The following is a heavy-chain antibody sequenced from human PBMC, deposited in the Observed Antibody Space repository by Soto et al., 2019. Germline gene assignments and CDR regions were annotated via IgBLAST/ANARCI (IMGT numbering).Heavy chain of an antibody. Sequence: PGGSLRLSCAASGFTFSSYSMNWVRQAPGKGLEWVSSISSSSSYIYYADSVKGRFTISRDNAKNSLYLQMNSLRAEDTAVYYCARGGRITILGWDWGQGTLVTVSS. CDR3: ARGGRITILGWD. V-gene: IGHV3-21*01. J-gene: IGHJ4*02. CDR2: ISSSSSYI. D-gene: IGHD3-3*01. CDR1: GFTFSSYS.